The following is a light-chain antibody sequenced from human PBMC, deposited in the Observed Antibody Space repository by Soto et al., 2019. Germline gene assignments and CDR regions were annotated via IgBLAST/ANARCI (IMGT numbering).Light chain of an antibody. Sequence: AIQMTQSPSSLSASVGDRVTITCRASQGIGNDLGWYQQKPGEAAKLLIFGAFNLQSGIPSRFSGSGSDTDITLTISSLQPEDLAHYYRLQDYNYPLTFGGGTKVQIK. CDR3: LQDYNYPLT. V-gene: IGKV1-6*01. CDR2: GAF. CDR1: QGIGND. J-gene: IGKJ4*01.